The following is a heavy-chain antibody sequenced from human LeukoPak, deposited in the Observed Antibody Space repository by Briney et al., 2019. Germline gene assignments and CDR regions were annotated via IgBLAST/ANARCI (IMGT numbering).Heavy chain of an antibody. CDR1: GGSISSYY. CDR2: IYYSGST. D-gene: IGHD3-10*01. J-gene: IGHJ4*02. V-gene: IGHV4-59*01. Sequence: SETLSLTCTVSGGSISSYYWSWIRQPPGKGLEWIGYIYYSGSTNYNPSLKSRVTISVDTSKNQFSLKLSSVTAADTAVYYCARGDYYGSGATGGYYFGYWGQGTLVTVSS. CDR3: ARGDYYGSGATGGYYFGY.